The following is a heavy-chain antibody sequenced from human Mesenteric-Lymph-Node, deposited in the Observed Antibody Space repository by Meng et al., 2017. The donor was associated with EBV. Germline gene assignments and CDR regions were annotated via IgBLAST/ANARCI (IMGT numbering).Heavy chain of an antibody. V-gene: IGHV1-18*01. J-gene: IGHJ5*02. Sequence: QVQLVQSGPEVKEPGASVKVSCKASGYTFTNYGISWVRQVPGQGLEWVGWITPYNGNTYYGQNVQGRVTMTTDTSTSTAYMELRILRFDDTAVYYCATDNWFDPWGQGTLVTVSS. CDR1: GYTFTNYG. CDR3: ATDNWFDP. CDR2: ITPYNGNT.